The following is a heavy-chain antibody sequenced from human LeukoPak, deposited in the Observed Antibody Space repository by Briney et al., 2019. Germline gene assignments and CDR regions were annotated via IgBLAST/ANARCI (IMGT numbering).Heavy chain of an antibody. CDR1: GFTFSSYA. CDR2: ISGSGGST. Sequence: PGGSLRLSRAASGFTFSSYAMSWVRQAPGKGLEWVSAISGSGGSTYYADSVKGRFTISRDNSKNTLYLQMNSLRAEDTAVYYCAKVLEGSGYYFGAFDIWGQGTMVTVSS. D-gene: IGHD3-22*01. CDR3: AKVLEGSGYYFGAFDI. V-gene: IGHV3-23*01. J-gene: IGHJ3*02.